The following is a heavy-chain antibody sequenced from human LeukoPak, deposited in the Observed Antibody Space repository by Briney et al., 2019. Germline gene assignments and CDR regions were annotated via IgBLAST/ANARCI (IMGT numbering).Heavy chain of an antibody. J-gene: IGHJ4*02. CDR1: GFIFSSYS. CDR3: ARPPSSGVSAAVHFDS. CDR2: ISSSSTYI. D-gene: IGHD6-13*01. Sequence: GGPLRLSCAASGFIFSSYSMNWVRQAPGKGLEWVSSISSSSTYIYYADSVKGRFTISRDNAKNSLYLQMNSLRAEDTAVYYCARPPSSGVSAAVHFDSWGQGTLVTVSS. V-gene: IGHV3-21*01.